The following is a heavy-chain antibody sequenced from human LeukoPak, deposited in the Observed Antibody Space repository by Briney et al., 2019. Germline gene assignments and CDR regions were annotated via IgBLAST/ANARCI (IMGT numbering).Heavy chain of an antibody. CDR2: IYHTGST. V-gene: IGHV4-30-2*01. CDR3: ARSTGTAEYFQN. J-gene: IGHJ1*01. D-gene: IGHD1-1*01. CDR1: GGSISSDGYS. Sequence: SETLSLTCAVSGGSISSDGYSWSWIRQPPGKGLEWIGYIYHTGSTYYNPSPRSRVTISVDRSKNQFSLKLSSLTAADTAVYYCARSTGTAEYFQNWGQGTLVTVSS.